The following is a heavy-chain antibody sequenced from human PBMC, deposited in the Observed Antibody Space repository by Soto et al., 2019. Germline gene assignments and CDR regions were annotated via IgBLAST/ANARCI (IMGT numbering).Heavy chain of an antibody. CDR2: IIPILGIA. V-gene: IGHV1-69*10. CDR3: ARGKYYYDSSGYYYFDY. Sequence: ASVKVSCKASGGTFSSYAISWVRQAPGQGLEWMGGIIPILGIANYAQKFQGRVTITADKSTSTAYMELSSLRSEDTAVYYCARGKYYYDSSGYYYFDYWGKGTLVTVSS. CDR1: GGTFSSYA. J-gene: IGHJ4*02. D-gene: IGHD3-22*01.